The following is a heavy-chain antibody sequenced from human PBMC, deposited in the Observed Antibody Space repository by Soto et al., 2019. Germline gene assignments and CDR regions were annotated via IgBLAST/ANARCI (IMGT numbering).Heavy chain of an antibody. D-gene: IGHD4-17*01. CDR1: GYTFTSYG. CDR3: ARVKTTVTTAVYNWFDP. V-gene: IGHV1-18*01. Sequence: GASVKVSCKASGYTFTSYGISWVRQAPGQGLEWMGWISAYNGNTNYAQKLQGRVTMTTDTSTSTAYMELRSLRSDDTAVYYCARVKTTVTTAVYNWFDPWGQGTLVTVSS. J-gene: IGHJ5*02. CDR2: ISAYNGNT.